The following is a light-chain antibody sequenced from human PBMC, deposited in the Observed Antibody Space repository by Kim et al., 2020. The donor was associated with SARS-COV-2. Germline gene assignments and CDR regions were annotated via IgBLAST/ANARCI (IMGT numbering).Light chain of an antibody. CDR1: SSDVGSYNR. CDR3: CSYAGSSGVV. J-gene: IGLJ2*01. Sequence: GQSITISATGTSSDVGSYNRVSWYQQSPGKAPIVMIFEVSKRPSGVSTRFFGSKSGNTASLTISGLQAEDEADYYCCSYAGSSGVVFGGGTQLTVL. CDR2: EVS. V-gene: IGLV2-23*02.